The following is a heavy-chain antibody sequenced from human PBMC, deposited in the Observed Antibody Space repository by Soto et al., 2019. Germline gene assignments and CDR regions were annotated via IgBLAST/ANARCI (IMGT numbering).Heavy chain of an antibody. CDR1: DDSSSNYK. Sequence: QVQLQESGPGLVKPSETLSLTCTVSDDSSSNYKWSWIRQPPGRRLEWIGYIDSNGGTSYNPSLQSRLTILIDTSTKQFFLQLSSVTAADTAVYYCVRQGFGRLHGHVDVWGQGTTVTDSS. D-gene: IGHD3-10*01. J-gene: IGHJ6*02. CDR2: IDSNGGT. V-gene: IGHV4-59*08. CDR3: VRQGFGRLHGHVDV.